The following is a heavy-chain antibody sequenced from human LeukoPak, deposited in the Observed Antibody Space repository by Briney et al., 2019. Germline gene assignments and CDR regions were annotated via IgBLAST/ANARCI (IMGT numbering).Heavy chain of an antibody. Sequence: PGGSLRLSCAASGFTVSSNYMSWVRQAPGKGLEWVSFIYSGGSTYYADSVKGRFTISRDNSKNTLYLQMNSLRAEDTAVYYCAREVRVRGVTRDHDAFDIWGQGTMGTVSS. V-gene: IGHV3-66*01. CDR1: GFTVSSNY. D-gene: IGHD3-10*01. CDR3: AREVRVRGVTRDHDAFDI. CDR2: IYSGGST. J-gene: IGHJ3*02.